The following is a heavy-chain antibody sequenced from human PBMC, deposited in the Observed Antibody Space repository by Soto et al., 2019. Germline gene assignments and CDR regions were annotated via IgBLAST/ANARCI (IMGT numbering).Heavy chain of an antibody. J-gene: IGHJ4*02. CDR3: ARGSGIVALPGELEDVKYDY. D-gene: IGHD1-1*01. Sequence: QVQLQQWGAGLVKPSETLSLSCAVYGQSFSGHSWAWIRQPPGKGLEWIGEINESGSTYYNPSLKSRVTISTDTSKNQFSRKRSSVSAADTAAYFCARGSGIVALPGELEDVKYDYWGQGTLVNVSS. CDR1: GQSFSGHS. CDR2: INESGST. V-gene: IGHV4-34*01.